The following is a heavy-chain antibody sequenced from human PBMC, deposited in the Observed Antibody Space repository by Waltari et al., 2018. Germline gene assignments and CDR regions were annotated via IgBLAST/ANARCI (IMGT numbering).Heavy chain of an antibody. CDR3: ARDRAYYEFWIGYFFDY. J-gene: IGHJ4*02. D-gene: IGHD3-3*01. V-gene: IGHV1-3*04. CDR2: YTTGSGNT. Sequence: VQLVQSGAEVKKPGALVKVSCKAFGYTFTSYAMHWVRQAPGQRLEWMGWYTTGSGNTKDSQKFQGRVTMTRDTAAITAYMELSSLGSEDTTVYYCARDRAYYEFWIGYFFDYWSQGTLVTVSS. CDR1: GYTFTSYA.